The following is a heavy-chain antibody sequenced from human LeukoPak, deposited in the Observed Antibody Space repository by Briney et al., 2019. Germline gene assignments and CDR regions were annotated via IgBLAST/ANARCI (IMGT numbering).Heavy chain of an antibody. Sequence: ASVKVSGKASGYTFTSYGISWVRQAPGQGLEWMGWISAYNGNTNYAQKLQGRVTMTTDTSTSTAYMELRSLRSDDTAVYYCARVVVGGSYSYYYYYMDVWGKGTTVTVSS. D-gene: IGHD1-26*01. CDR1: GYTFTSYG. CDR2: ISAYNGNT. J-gene: IGHJ6*03. CDR3: ARVVVGGSYSYYYYYMDV. V-gene: IGHV1-18*01.